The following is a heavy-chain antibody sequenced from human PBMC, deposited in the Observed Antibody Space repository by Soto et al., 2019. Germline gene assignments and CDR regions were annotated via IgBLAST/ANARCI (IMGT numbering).Heavy chain of an antibody. CDR3: ARSSVVLDFDY. V-gene: IGHV4-59*01. D-gene: IGHD2-15*01. J-gene: IGHJ4*02. Sequence: QVQLQESGPGLGKPAETLSLTCTVSGVSISTYYWSWIRQSPGKGLEWIGYIYYRGYTNYNPSLKSRVTMSVDTSKNQFSLKLNSVTAADTAVYYCARSSVVLDFDYWGQGTLVSVSS. CDR1: GVSISTYY. CDR2: IYYRGYT.